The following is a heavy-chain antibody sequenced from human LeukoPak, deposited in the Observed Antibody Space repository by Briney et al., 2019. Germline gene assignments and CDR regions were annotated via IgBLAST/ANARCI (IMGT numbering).Heavy chain of an antibody. CDR3: ARVLLTGDQFSTPSRGFYAFDI. J-gene: IGHJ3*02. CDR1: GDSISSYY. V-gene: IGHV4-59*01. Sequence: SSETLSLTCTVSGDSISSYYWSWIRQPPGKGLEWIGYIYYSGSTNYNPSLKSRVTISVDTSKNQFSLKLSSVTAADTAVYYCARVLLTGDQFSTPSRGFYAFDIWGQGTMVTVSS. CDR2: IYYSGST. D-gene: IGHD7-27*01.